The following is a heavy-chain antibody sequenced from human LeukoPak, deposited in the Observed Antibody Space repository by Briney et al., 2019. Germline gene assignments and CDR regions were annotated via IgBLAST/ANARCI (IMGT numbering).Heavy chain of an antibody. CDR3: AKADEMNMDY. Sequence: GGSLRLSCAAPGVTFSRYSMQWVRQAPAKGLEWVAVIWYDGSIKYYADSVKGRFTISKDNSKNTLYLQMNSLRAEDTAVYYCAKADEMNMDYWGQGTLVTVSS. CDR1: GVTFSRYS. CDR2: IWYDGSIK. V-gene: IGHV3-33*06. J-gene: IGHJ4*02. D-gene: IGHD2/OR15-2a*01.